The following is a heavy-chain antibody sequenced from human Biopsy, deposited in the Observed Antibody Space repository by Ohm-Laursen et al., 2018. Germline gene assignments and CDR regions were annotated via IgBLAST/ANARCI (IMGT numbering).Heavy chain of an antibody. V-gene: IGHV1-46*01. CDR2: INPTGGTA. CDR3: ARDETGSSVFGPYYYGMDV. D-gene: IGHD3-9*01. Sequence: ASVKVSCKTFGYSFSSYGIKWVRQAPGQGLEWVGIINPTGGTASYAEKFQGRVTLTRDTSTGTVYLELNSLISEDTALYYCARDETGSSVFGPYYYGMDVWGQGTTVTVSS. J-gene: IGHJ6*02. CDR1: GYSFSSYG.